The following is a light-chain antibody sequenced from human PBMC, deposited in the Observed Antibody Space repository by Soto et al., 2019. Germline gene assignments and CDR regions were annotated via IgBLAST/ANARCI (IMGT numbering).Light chain of an antibody. Sequence: QSALTQPPSASGSPGQSVTISCTGTSSDVGGYNYVSWYQEHPGRAPKLMIYEVSKRPSGVPDRFSGSKSGNTASLTVSGLQAEDEADYYCNSYAGSNNHWVFGGGTKLTVL. CDR2: EVS. V-gene: IGLV2-8*01. CDR3: NSYAGSNNHWV. CDR1: SSDVGGYNY. J-gene: IGLJ3*02.